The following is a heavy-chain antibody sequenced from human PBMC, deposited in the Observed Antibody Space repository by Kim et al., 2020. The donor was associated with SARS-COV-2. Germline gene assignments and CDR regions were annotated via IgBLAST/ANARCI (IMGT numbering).Heavy chain of an antibody. Sequence: DSVKGRFTISRDNSKNTLYLQMNILRAEDTAVYYCAKDLNAAADTYYFDYWGQGTLVTVSS. V-gene: IGHV3-23*01. D-gene: IGHD6-13*01. CDR3: AKDLNAAADTYYFDY. J-gene: IGHJ4*02.